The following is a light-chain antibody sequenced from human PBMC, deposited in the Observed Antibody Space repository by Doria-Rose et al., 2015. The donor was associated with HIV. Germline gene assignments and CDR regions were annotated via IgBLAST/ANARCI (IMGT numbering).Light chain of an antibody. CDR3: QQSNSFPIT. Sequence: DIQLTQSPSSVSASVGDRVTITCRASEAISSWLVWYQQKPGKAPKVLIYAASTLQSGVPSRFSGSGFGTDFTLTISNLQPEDFATYYCQQSNSFPITLGQGTRLEIK. V-gene: IGKV1-12*01. J-gene: IGKJ5*01. CDR2: AAS. CDR1: EAISSW.